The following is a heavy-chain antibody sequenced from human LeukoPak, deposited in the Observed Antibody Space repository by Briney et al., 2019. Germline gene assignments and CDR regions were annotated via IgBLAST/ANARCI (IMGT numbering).Heavy chain of an antibody. CDR1: GYTFTGYY. Sequence: ASVKVSCKSSGYTFTGYYMHWVRQAPGQGLEWMGIINPRGGSTSNPQKFQGRVTMTRDTSTHALYMELSSLRSEDTAVYYCARPYVGNYHFDYWGQGTLVTVSS. CDR2: INPRGGST. V-gene: IGHV1-46*01. J-gene: IGHJ4*02. CDR3: ARPYVGNYHFDY. D-gene: IGHD3-10*01.